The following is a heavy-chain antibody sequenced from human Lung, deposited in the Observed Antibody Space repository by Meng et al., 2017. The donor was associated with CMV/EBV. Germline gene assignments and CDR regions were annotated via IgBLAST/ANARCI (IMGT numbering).Heavy chain of an antibody. Sequence: GGSLRLSCEAPGYNFWIGWVRQMPGKGLEWMGIIYLRDSETKYSPSFQGQVAISADKSINTAYLQWSSLKASDTAMYYCARLSDDILTGYFVPPFDYWGQGTLVTGSS. V-gene: IGHV5-51*01. CDR2: IYLRDSET. J-gene: IGHJ4*02. CDR1: GYNFW. D-gene: IGHD3-9*01. CDR3: ARLSDDILTGYFVPPFDY.